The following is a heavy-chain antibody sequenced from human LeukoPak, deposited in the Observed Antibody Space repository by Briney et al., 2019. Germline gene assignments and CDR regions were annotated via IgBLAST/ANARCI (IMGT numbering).Heavy chain of an antibody. CDR2: ISSSSSYI. CDR1: GFTFSSYS. V-gene: IGHV3-21*04. CDR3: AKTSRRNSAYDSPFDS. Sequence: KPGGSLRLSCAASGFTFSSYSMNWVRQAPGKGLEWVSSISSSSSYIYYADSVKGRFTISRDNAKNSLYLQMNSLRAEDTAIYYCAKTSRRNSAYDSPFDSWGQGTLVTVSS. D-gene: IGHD5-12*01. J-gene: IGHJ4*02.